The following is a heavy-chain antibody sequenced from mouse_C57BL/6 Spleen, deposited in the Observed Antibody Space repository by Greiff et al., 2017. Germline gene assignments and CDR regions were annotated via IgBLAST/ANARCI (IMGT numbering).Heavy chain of an antibody. CDR2: INPNSGDT. J-gene: IGHJ2*01. V-gene: IGHV1-20*01. Sequence: EVQLQQSGPELVKPGDSVKISCKASGYSFTSYFMNWVMQSHGKSLEWIGRINPNSGDTFYNQKFKGKATMTVDKSSSPAHMELRSLTTEDSAVYYCARNGYDYDYYFDDWGQGTTLTVSS. D-gene: IGHD2-4*01. CDR1: GYSFTSYF. CDR3: ARNGYDYDYYFDD.